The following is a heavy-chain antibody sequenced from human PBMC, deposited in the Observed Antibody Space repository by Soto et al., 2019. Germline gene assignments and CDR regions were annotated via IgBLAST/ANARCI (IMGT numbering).Heavy chain of an antibody. J-gene: IGHJ6*02. CDR1: AGLG. Sequence: AGLGVHWIRQPQGEALGWLAHIFSNDEKSYSTSLKSRLTISKDTSKSQVVLTMNNMDPVDTATDDGARKSPAAGKYHGMDVWGQGNTVTVS. CDR2: IFSNDEK. CDR3: ARKSPAAGKYHGMDV. V-gene: IGHV2-26*01. D-gene: IGHD2-2*01.